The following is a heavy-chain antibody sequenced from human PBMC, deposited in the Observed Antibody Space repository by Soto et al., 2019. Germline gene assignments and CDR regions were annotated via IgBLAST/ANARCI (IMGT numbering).Heavy chain of an antibody. Sequence: QVPLVQSGAEVTKTGASVKFACKTSGYTFDTFAISWVRQAPGQGLEWMGWISAYNGDISYAQKYQGRVTLTTDTSTSTAYMELRNLRSDDTAVYYCARENSPTLVDSYYYSGMDVWGQGTTVTVSS. CDR3: ARENSPTLVDSYYYSGMDV. CDR1: GYTFDTFA. D-gene: IGHD2-15*01. CDR2: ISAYNGDI. J-gene: IGHJ6*02. V-gene: IGHV1-18*01.